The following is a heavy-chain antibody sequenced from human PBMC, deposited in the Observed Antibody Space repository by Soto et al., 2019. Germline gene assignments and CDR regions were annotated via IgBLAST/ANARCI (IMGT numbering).Heavy chain of an antibody. D-gene: IGHD5-12*01. CDR1: GGSISSGGYS. V-gene: IGHV4-30-2*01. Sequence: SETLSLTCAVSGGSISSGGYSWNWIRQPPGKGLEWIGYIYHSGSTYYNPSLKSRVTISVDRSKNQFSLKLSSVTAADTAVYYCARACGRKVATTPRRPEIIVYFDYWGQGTLVTVSS. CDR3: ARACGRKVATTPRRPEIIVYFDY. J-gene: IGHJ4*02. CDR2: IYHSGST.